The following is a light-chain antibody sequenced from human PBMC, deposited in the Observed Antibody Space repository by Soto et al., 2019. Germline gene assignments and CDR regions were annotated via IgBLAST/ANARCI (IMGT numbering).Light chain of an antibody. V-gene: IGKV3-15*01. Sequence: EIVLTQSPATLSLSPWERANISCRASQSVTTYLAWYQQKPGQAPRLVIYAASTRATGIPDRFSGSVSGTEFTLTISSLQSEDFAVYYCQQYNEWPPFTFGQGTRLEIK. J-gene: IGKJ5*01. CDR2: AAS. CDR1: QSVTTY. CDR3: QQYNEWPPFT.